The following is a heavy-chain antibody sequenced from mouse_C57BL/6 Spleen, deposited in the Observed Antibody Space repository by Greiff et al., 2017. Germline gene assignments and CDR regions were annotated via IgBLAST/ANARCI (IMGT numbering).Heavy chain of an antibody. CDR1: GFNIKDDY. Sequence: VQLQQSGAELVRPGASVKLSCTASGFNIKDDYMHWVKQRPEQGLEWIGWIDPENGDTEYASQFPGKATITADPSSNTAYLQLSSLTSEDTAVYYCIPWGNSFGWWGQGTTRTVSS. V-gene: IGHV14-4*01. CDR2: IDPENGDT. J-gene: IGHJ2*01. CDR3: IPWGNSFGW. D-gene: IGHD4-1*01.